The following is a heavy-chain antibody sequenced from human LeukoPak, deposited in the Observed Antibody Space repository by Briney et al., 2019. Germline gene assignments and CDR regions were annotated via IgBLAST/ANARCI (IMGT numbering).Heavy chain of an antibody. D-gene: IGHD3-22*01. CDR1: GFTFSSYN. CDR3: AISSSAYSRFDY. Sequence: GGSLRLFCAASGFTFSSYNMNWVRQAPGKGLEWVSSISSSSHYIYYADSVKGRFTISRDNAKNSLYLQMNSLRAEDTAVYYCAISSSAYSRFDYWGQGTLVTVSS. V-gene: IGHV3-21*01. CDR2: ISSSSHYI. J-gene: IGHJ4*02.